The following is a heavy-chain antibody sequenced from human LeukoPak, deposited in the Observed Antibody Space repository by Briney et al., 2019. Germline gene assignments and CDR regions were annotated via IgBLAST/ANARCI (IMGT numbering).Heavy chain of an antibody. J-gene: IGHJ4*02. CDR1: GGSVSGSYY. CDR3: ARSTDSSGWYWFDY. Sequence: PSETLSLTCTVSGGSVSGSYYWSWIRQPPGKGLEWIGYIYYSGSTNYNPSLKSRVTISVDTSKNQFSLKLSSVTAADTAVYYCARSTDSSGWYWFDYWGQGTLVTVSS. CDR2: IYYSGST. D-gene: IGHD6-19*01. V-gene: IGHV4-61*01.